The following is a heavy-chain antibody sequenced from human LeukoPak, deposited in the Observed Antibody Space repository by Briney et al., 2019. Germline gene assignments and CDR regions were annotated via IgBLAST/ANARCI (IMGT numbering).Heavy chain of an antibody. D-gene: IGHD1-1*01. CDR1: GGSFSRYY. CDR2: INHRGDT. J-gene: IGHJ4*03. CDR3: ARGPTISETGYFDY. Sequence: SETLSLTCAVYGGSFSRYYWSWTRQSPGKGLEWIAEINHRGDTNYNPSVKSRVTISVDTSKNQFSLKVTSLTAADTAVYFCARGPTISETGYFDYWGQGTLVTVSS. V-gene: IGHV4-34*01.